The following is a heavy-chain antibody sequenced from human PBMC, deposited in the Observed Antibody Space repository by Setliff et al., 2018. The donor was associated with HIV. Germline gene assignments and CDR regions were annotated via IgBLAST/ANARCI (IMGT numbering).Heavy chain of an antibody. CDR2: MYTSGST. CDR3: ARPTYDYVWGSYRPGPMDV. V-gene: IGHV4-4*09. CDR1: GASISSYY. J-gene: IGHJ6*02. D-gene: IGHD3-16*02. Sequence: SETLSLTCTVSGASISSYYWSWIRQPPGKGLEWIGYMYTSGSTNYNPSLKSRATLSVDTSKNQFSLQLSSVTAADTAVYYCARPTYDYVWGSYRPGPMDVWGQGTTVT.